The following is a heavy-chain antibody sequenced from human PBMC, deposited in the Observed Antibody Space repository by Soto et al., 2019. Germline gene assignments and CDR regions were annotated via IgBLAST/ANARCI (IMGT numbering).Heavy chain of an antibody. CDR1: GGSISSYY. CDR2: IYTSGST. V-gene: IGHV4-4*07. CDR3: ERDRDGYNLGAFDI. D-gene: IGHD5-12*01. J-gene: IGHJ3*02. Sequence: SETLSLTCTVSGGSISSYYWSWIRQPAGKGLEWIGRIYTSGSTNYNPSLKSRVTMSVDTSKNQFSLKLSSVTAADTAVYYCERDRDGYNLGAFDIWGQGTMVTVSS.